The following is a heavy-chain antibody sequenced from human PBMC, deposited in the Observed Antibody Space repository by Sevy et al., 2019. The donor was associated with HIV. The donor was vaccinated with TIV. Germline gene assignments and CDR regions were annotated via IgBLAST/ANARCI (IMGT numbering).Heavy chain of an antibody. CDR2: ISWNSGSI. Sequence: GGSLRLSCAASGFTFDDYAMHWVRQAPGKGLEWVSGISWNSGSIGYADSVKGRFTISRDNAKNSLYLQMNSLRAEDTALYYCAKDISWDYGSGSYSFFSYYFDYWGQGTLVTVSS. CDR1: GFTFDDYA. J-gene: IGHJ4*02. D-gene: IGHD3-10*01. CDR3: AKDISWDYGSGSYSFFSYYFDY. V-gene: IGHV3-9*01.